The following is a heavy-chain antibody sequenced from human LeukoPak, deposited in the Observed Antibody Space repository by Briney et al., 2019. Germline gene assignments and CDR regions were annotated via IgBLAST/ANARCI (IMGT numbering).Heavy chain of an antibody. CDR2: ISGSGDIT. Sequence: GGSLRLSCAASGFTFSNYGMSWVRQAPGKGLEWVSAISGSGDITYYADSVKGRFTISRDDSKNTLFVQMNSLRVEDTAVYYCAKGMSSGPIQLVYWGQGTLVTVSS. D-gene: IGHD6-19*01. CDR1: GFTFSNYG. CDR3: AKGMSSGPIQLVY. J-gene: IGHJ4*02. V-gene: IGHV3-23*01.